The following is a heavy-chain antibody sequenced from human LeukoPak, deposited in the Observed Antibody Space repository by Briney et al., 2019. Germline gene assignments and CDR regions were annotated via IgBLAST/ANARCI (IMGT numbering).Heavy chain of an antibody. D-gene: IGHD1-26*01. CDR2: ISYDGSNK. CDR3: ARPSGSYANFDY. Sequence: GGSLRLSCAASGFTFSSYAMHWVRQAPGKGLEWVAVISYDGSNKNYADSVKGRFTISRDNAKNSLYLQMNSLRAEDTAVYYCARPSGSYANFDYWGQGTLVTVSS. V-gene: IGHV3-30*04. J-gene: IGHJ4*02. CDR1: GFTFSSYA.